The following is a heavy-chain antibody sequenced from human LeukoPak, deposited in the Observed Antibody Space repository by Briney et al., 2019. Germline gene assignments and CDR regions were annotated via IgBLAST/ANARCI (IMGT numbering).Heavy chain of an antibody. CDR2: IYYSGST. D-gene: IGHD2-15*01. CDR3: ARVWYLGGPFDY. Sequence: PSETLSLTCTVSGGSINSYYWSWIRQPPGKGLEWIGYIYYSGSTNYNPSLKSRVTISVDTSKNQFSLKLSSVTAADTAVYYCARVWYLGGPFDYWGQGTLVTVSS. J-gene: IGHJ4*02. V-gene: IGHV4-59*01. CDR1: GGSINSYY.